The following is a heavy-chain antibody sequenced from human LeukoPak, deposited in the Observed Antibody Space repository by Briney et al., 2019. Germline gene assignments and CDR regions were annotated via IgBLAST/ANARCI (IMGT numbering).Heavy chain of an antibody. Sequence: SETLSLTCAVYGGSFSGYYWSWIRQPPGKGLEWIGEINHSGSTNYNPSLKSRVTISVDTSTNQFSLKLSSVTAADTAVYYCASFYGSGSYYRNWFDPWGQGTLVTVSS. J-gene: IGHJ5*02. V-gene: IGHV4-34*01. D-gene: IGHD3-10*01. CDR1: GGSFSGYY. CDR3: ASFYGSGSYYRNWFDP. CDR2: INHSGST.